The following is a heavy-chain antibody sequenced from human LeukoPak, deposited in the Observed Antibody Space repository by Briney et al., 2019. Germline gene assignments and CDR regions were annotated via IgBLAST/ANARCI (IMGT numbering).Heavy chain of an antibody. CDR3: ASISAELVFDY. CDR2: ISSSSSYI. J-gene: IGHJ4*02. D-gene: IGHD6-13*01. V-gene: IGHV3-21*01. CDR1: GFTFSSYS. Sequence: PGGSLRLSCAASGFTFSSYSMNWVRQAPGKGLEWVSSISSSSSYIYYADSVKGRFTISRDNAKNSQYLQMNSLRAEDTAVYYCASISAELVFDYWGQGTLVTVSS.